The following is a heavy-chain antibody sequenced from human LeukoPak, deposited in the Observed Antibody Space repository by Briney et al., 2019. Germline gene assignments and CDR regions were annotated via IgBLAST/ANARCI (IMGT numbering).Heavy chain of an antibody. Sequence: GESLRLSCAASGITLSSYDMHWVRQAPGKALEWVAVISYDGSTKDYADSVKGRFTISRDNSKNTLYLQMNSLRAEDTAVYYCARAWRYYYDSSGPPIDYWGQGTLVTVSS. J-gene: IGHJ4*02. CDR3: ARAWRYYYDSSGPPIDY. V-gene: IGHV3-30-3*01. CDR1: GITLSSYD. D-gene: IGHD3-22*01. CDR2: ISYDGSTK.